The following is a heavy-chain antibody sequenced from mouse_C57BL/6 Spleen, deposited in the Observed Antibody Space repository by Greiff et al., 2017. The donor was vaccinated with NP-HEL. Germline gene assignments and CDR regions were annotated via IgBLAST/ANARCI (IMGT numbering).Heavy chain of an antibody. CDR3: TRKEGNYGAMDY. D-gene: IGHD2-1*01. V-gene: IGHV5-9-1*02. Sequence: EVQVVESGEGLVKPGGSLKLSCAASGFTFSSYAMSWVRQTPEKRLEWVAYISSGGDYIYYADTVKGRFTISRDNARNTLYLQMSSLKSEDTAMYYCTRKEGNYGAMDYWGQGTSVTVSS. CDR1: GFTFSSYA. J-gene: IGHJ4*01. CDR2: ISSGGDYI.